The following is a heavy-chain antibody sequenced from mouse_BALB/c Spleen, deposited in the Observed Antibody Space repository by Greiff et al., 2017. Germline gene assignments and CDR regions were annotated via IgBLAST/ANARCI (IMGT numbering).Heavy chain of an antibody. Sequence: EVKLVESGGGLVQPKGSLKLSCAASGFTFNTYAMNWVRQAPGKGLEWVARIRSKSNNYATYYADSVKDRFTISRDDSQSMLYLQMNNLKTEDTAMYYCVREGLRSFDYWGQGTLVTVSA. J-gene: IGHJ3*01. CDR1: GFTFNTYA. D-gene: IGHD2-4*01. CDR2: IRSKSNNYAT. V-gene: IGHV10-1*02. CDR3: VREGLRSFDY.